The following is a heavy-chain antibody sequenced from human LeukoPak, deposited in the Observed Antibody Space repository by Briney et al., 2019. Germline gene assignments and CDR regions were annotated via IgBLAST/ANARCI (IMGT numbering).Heavy chain of an antibody. V-gene: IGHV4-4*09. J-gene: IGHJ4*02. Sequence: SETLSLTCTVSGDSTSSYYWSWIRQPPGKGLEWIAYIYHGGTNNYNPSLKSRVTISSDTSKNQFSLRLSSVTAADTAVYYCARSGSQRYGGAFDDWGQGTLVTVSS. CDR1: GDSTSSYY. CDR2: IYHGGTN. D-gene: IGHD1-26*01. CDR3: ARSGSQRYGGAFDD.